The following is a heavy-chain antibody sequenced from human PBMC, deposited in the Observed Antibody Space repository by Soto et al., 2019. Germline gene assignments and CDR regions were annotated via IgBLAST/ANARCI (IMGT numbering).Heavy chain of an antibody. CDR1: GFTFSSYA. V-gene: IGHV3-23*01. CDR2: ISGSGSST. J-gene: IGHJ4*02. D-gene: IGHD3-22*01. CDR3: AKASGNVIVVVPYFDY. Sequence: GGSLRLSCAASGFTFSSYAMSWVRQAPGKGLEWVSAISGSGSSTYYADSVKGRFTLSRDNSKNTLYLQMNSLRAEDTAVYFCAKASGNVIVVVPYFDYWGQGTLVTVSS.